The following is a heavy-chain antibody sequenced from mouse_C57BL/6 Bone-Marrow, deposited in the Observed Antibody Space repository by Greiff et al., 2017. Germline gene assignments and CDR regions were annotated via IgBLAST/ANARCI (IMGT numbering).Heavy chain of an antibody. J-gene: IGHJ3*01. CDR3: AREGITPWFAY. CDR1: GYTFTSYG. CDR2: IYPRSGNT. V-gene: IGHV1-81*01. D-gene: IGHD1-1*01. Sequence: VQLLQSGAELARPGASVKLSCKASGYTFTSYGLSWVQQRPGQGLEWIGEIYPRSGNTYYNEKFKGKATLTADKSSSTADMELRSLTSEYSAVYFCAREGITPWFAYWGQGTLVTVAA.